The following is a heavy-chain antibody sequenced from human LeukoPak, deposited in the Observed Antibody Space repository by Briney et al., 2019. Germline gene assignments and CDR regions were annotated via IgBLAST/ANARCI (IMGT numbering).Heavy chain of an antibody. CDR2: ISGSSGGST. CDR3: AKEIDSGTRFDP. CDR1: GFTFDDYG. V-gene: IGHV3-23*01. Sequence: PGGSLRLSCAASGFTFDDYGMSWVRQAPGKGLEWVSAISGSSGGSTYYADSVKGRFTISRDNSKNTLYLQMNSLRAEDTAVYYCAKEIDSGTRFDPWGQGTLVTVSS. J-gene: IGHJ5*02. D-gene: IGHD6-13*01.